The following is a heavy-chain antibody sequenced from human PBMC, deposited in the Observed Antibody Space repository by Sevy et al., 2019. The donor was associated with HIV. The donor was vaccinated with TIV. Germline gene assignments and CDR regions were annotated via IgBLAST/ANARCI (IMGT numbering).Heavy chain of an antibody. V-gene: IGHV4-4*07. D-gene: IGHD1-26*01. CDR3: ARERWSAHFDY. CDR2: IYPSGST. CDR1: GGSFNTYY. Sequence: SETLSLTCTVSGGSFNTYYWSWIRQPAGKGLEWIGRIYPSGSTDYNPSLKSRVTMSVDTSKNQFSLQLSSVTAADTAVYYCARERWSAHFDYWGHGTLVTVSS. J-gene: IGHJ4*01.